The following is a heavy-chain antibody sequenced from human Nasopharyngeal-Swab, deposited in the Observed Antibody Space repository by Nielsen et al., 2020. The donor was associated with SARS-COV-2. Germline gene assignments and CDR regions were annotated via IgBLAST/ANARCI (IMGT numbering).Heavy chain of an antibody. Sequence: GESLKISCAASGFIFSASAIHWVRQASGKGPEWVGRIGDKGHNYATTYGASVQGRFTISRDDSKNTAFLQMDSLKTEDTALYYCTTDFYFDYWGRGTLVTVSS. CDR2: IGDKGHNYAT. V-gene: IGHV3-73*01. J-gene: IGHJ4*02. CDR1: GFIFSASA. CDR3: TTDFYFDY.